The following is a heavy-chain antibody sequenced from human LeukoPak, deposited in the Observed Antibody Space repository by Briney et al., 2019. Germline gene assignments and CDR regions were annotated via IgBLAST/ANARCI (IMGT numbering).Heavy chain of an antibody. V-gene: IGHV4-34*01. CDR1: GGSFSGYY. Sequence: SETLSLTCAVYGGSFSGYYWSWIRQPPGKGLEWIGEINHSGSTNYNPSLKSRVTISVGTSKNQFSLKLSSVTAADTAVYYCARGVWVVVVPAAAPYFDYWGQGTLVTVSS. CDR3: ARGVWVVVVPAAAPYFDY. D-gene: IGHD2-2*01. CDR2: INHSGST. J-gene: IGHJ4*02.